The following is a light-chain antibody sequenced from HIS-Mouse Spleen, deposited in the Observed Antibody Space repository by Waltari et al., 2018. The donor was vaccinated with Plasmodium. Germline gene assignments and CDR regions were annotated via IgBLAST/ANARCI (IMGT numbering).Light chain of an antibody. J-gene: IGLJ1*01. CDR2: KDS. CDR1: ALPKQY. V-gene: IGLV3-25*03. CDR3: QSADSSGTYV. Sequence: SYELTQPPSVSVSPGQTARITCPGDALPKQYAYCYQQKPGQAPVLVLYKDSERPSGIPERFSGSSSGTTVTLTISGVQAEDEADYYCQSADSSGTYVFGTGTKVTVL.